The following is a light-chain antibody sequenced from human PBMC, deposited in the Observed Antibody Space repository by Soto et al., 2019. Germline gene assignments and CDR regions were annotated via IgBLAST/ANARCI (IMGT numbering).Light chain of an antibody. V-gene: IGLV2-14*01. J-gene: IGLJ1*01. Sequence: QSVLTQLASVSGSPGQSITISCTGTSSDVGGYNYVSWYQQQPGKAPKFMIYDVTNRPSGVSNRFSGSKSGNTASLTISGLQAEDEADYYCCSYTTSNTRQIVFGTGTKVTVL. CDR1: SSDVGGYNY. CDR2: DVT. CDR3: CSYTTSNTRQIV.